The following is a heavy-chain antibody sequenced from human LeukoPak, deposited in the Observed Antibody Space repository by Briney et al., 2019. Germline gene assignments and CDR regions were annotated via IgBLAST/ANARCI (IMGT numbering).Heavy chain of an antibody. V-gene: IGHV4-34*01. Sequence: PSETLSLTCAVYGGSFSGYYWSWIRQPPGKGLEWIGEINHSGSTNYNPSLKSRVTISVDTSKNQSSLKLSSVTAADTAVYYCARGPGLEPTDYWGQGTLVTVSS. J-gene: IGHJ4*02. CDR3: ARGPGLEPTDY. D-gene: IGHD1-1*01. CDR1: GGSFSGYY. CDR2: INHSGST.